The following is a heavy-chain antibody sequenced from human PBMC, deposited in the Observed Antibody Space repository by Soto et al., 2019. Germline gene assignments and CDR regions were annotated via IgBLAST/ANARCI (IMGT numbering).Heavy chain of an antibody. V-gene: IGHV3-9*01. Sequence: EVQLVESGGGLVQPGRSLRLSCAASGFTFDDYAMHWVRQAPGKGLEWVSGISWNGGSIGYADSVKGRFTISRDNAKNSLYLQMNSLRAEDTALYYCAKDTSPYGSGSYADYWGQGTLVTVSS. CDR3: AKDTSPYGSGSYADY. CDR1: GFTFDDYA. CDR2: ISWNGGSI. D-gene: IGHD3-10*01. J-gene: IGHJ4*02.